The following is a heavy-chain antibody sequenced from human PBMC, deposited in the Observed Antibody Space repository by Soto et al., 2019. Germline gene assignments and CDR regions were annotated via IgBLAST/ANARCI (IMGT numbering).Heavy chain of an antibody. CDR1: EFTFGDYA. Sequence: GGSLRLSCTASEFTFGDYAMSWFRQAPGKGLEWVGFIRSKPYDGTTEYAASAKGRFAISRDDSKSIAYLQMNSLKTEDTAVYYCAKDLFSMVRGASYYSYGMDVWGQGTTVTVSS. CDR2: IRSKPYDGTT. D-gene: IGHD3-10*01. V-gene: IGHV3-49*03. J-gene: IGHJ6*02. CDR3: AKDLFSMVRGASYYSYGMDV.